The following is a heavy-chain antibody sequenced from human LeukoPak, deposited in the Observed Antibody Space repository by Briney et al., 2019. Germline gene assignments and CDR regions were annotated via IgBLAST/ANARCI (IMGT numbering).Heavy chain of an antibody. CDR3: ARGSESGSAFDY. Sequence: GSLRLSCATSGFTFNIYGMSWVRQAPGKGLEWVSSISGSGGSTYYADSVKGRFTISRDNSKNTLYLQMNSLRAEDTAVYYCARGSESGSAFDYWGQGTLVTVSS. V-gene: IGHV3-23*01. CDR1: GFTFNIYG. CDR2: ISGSGGST. J-gene: IGHJ4*02. D-gene: IGHD3-10*01.